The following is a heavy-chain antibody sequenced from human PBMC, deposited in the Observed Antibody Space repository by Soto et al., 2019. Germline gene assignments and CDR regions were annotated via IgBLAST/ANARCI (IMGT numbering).Heavy chain of an antibody. J-gene: IGHJ4*02. Sequence: QVQLVQSGAEVKKPGASVKVSCKTSGYTFASYGISWVRQGPGKGFEWMGWISVYDGNTKYAPKLQGRVTITTDRSTSTAYMELRSLRSDDTAVYYCARDSPLDYRGQGTLVTVSS. CDR1: GYTFASYG. CDR2: ISVYDGNT. CDR3: ARDSPLDY. V-gene: IGHV1-18*04.